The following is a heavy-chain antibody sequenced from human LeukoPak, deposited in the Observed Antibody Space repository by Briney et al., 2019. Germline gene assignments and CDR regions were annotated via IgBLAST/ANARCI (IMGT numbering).Heavy chain of an antibody. J-gene: IGHJ2*01. Sequence: SETLSLTCTVSGGSISSYYWSWIRQPPGKGLEWIGYIYYSGSANYNPSLKSRVTISVDTSKNQFSLKLSSVTAADTAVYYCARLVDCSSTSCYDWYFDLWAVAPWSLSPQ. D-gene: IGHD2-2*01. CDR3: ARLVDCSSTSCYDWYFDL. CDR1: GGSISSYY. V-gene: IGHV4-59*08. CDR2: IYYSGSA.